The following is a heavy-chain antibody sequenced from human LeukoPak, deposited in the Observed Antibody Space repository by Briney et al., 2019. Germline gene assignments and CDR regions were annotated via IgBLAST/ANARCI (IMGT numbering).Heavy chain of an antibody. CDR3: AAAGDTAFDY. Sequence: SVKVSCKASGGTFSSYAISWVRQAPGQGLEWMGRIIPIFGTANYAQKFQGRVTLTTDESPSTAYMELSSLRSEDTAVYYCAAAGDTAFDYWGQGTLVTVSS. CDR1: GGTFSSYA. V-gene: IGHV1-69*05. CDR2: IIPIFGTA. D-gene: IGHD5-18*01. J-gene: IGHJ4*02.